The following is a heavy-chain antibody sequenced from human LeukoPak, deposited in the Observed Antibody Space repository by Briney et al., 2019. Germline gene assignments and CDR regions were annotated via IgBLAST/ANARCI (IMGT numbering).Heavy chain of an antibody. V-gene: IGHV4-59*01. CDR3: AAVDFWSGYRVDY. Sequence: SETLSLTCTVSGGSLSSYYWSWIRQPPGKGLEWFGYIYYSGSTNYNPSLKNRVTISVDSSKNQFSLKLSSVTAADTAVYYCAAVDFWSGYRVDYWGQGTLVTVSS. J-gene: IGHJ4*02. CDR1: GGSLSSYY. CDR2: IYYSGST. D-gene: IGHD3-3*01.